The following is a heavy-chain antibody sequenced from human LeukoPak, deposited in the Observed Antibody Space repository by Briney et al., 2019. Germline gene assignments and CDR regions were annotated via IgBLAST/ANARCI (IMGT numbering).Heavy chain of an antibody. V-gene: IGHV4-4*02. Sequence: SGTLSLTCAVSGGSISISNWWSWIRQPPGKGLEWIGEIYHSGSTNYNPSLKSRVTISVDTSKNQFSLKLSSVTAADTAVYYCARDVLQLWLPDYWGKGTLVTVSS. CDR1: GGSISISNW. CDR3: ARDVLQLWLPDY. D-gene: IGHD5-18*01. J-gene: IGHJ4*02. CDR2: IYHSGST.